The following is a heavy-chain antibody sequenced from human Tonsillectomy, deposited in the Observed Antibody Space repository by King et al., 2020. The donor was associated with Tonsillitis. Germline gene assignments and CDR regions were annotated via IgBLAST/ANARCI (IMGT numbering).Heavy chain of an antibody. V-gene: IGHV3-49*04. CDR1: GFTFGDYA. CDR3: TRAWHWSGYYTGGMDV. J-gene: IGHJ6*02. D-gene: IGHD3-3*01. CDR2: IRSKAYGGTT. Sequence: VQLVESGGGLVQPGRSLRLSCTASGFTFGDYAMSWVRQAPGKGLEWVGFIRSKAYGGTTEYAASVKGRFTISRDDSKSIAYLQMNSLKTEDTDVYYCTRAWHWSGYYTGGMDVWGQGTTVTVSS.